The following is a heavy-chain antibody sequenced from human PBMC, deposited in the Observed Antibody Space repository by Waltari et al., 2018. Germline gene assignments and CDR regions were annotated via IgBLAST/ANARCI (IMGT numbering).Heavy chain of an antibody. D-gene: IGHD2-15*01. CDR2: MNPNSGNT. V-gene: IGHV1-8*03. J-gene: IGHJ3*02. CDR1: GYPFPSYD. Sequence: QVQLVQSGAEVKKPGASVKVSCKASGYPFPSYDIHWVRQATGQGLEWMGWMNPNSGNTGYAQKFQGRVTITRNTSISTAYMELSSLRSEDTAVYYCQVVVAAADAFDIWGQGTMVTVSS. CDR3: QVVVAAADAFDI.